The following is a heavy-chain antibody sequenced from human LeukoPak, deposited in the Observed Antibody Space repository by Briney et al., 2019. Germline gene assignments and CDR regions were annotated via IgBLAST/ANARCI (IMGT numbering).Heavy chain of an antibody. D-gene: IGHD3-10*02. CDR1: GFTFSSYS. V-gene: IGHV3-21*01. CDR2: ISSSSSYI. Sequence: PGGSLRLSCAASGFTFSSYSMNWVRQAPGKGLEWVSSISSSSSYIYYADSVKGRFTISRDNSKNTLYLQMNSLRAEDTAVYYCAELGITMIGGVWGKGTTVTISS. CDR3: AELGITMIGGV. J-gene: IGHJ6*04.